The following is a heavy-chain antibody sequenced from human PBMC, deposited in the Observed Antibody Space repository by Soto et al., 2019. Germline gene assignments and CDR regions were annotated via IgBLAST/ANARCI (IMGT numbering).Heavy chain of an antibody. CDR2: INHSGST. J-gene: IGHJ6*03. V-gene: IGHV4-34*01. Sequence: QVQLQQWGAGLLKPSETLSLTCAVYGGSFSGYYWSWIRQPPGKGLEWIGEINHSGSTNYNPSLKSRVTISVDTSKNQFSLKLSSVTAADTAVYYCAREGGYNYAYYYMDVWGKGTTVTVSS. CDR1: GGSFSGYY. D-gene: IGHD5-18*01. CDR3: AREGGYNYAYYYMDV.